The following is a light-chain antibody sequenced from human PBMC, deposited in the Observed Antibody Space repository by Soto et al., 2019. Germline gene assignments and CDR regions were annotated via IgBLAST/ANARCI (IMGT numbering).Light chain of an antibody. CDR3: QQTSIIPWT. J-gene: IGKJ1*01. V-gene: IGKV1-39*01. CDR2: TTS. CDR1: QSVSSY. Sequence: DIQMTQSASSLSASVGDRVTIPCRASQSVSSYVNWYQHKPGKAPKLLIFTTSSLESGVPSRFSGSGSGTDFTLTISSLHPDDFATYYCQQTSIIPWTFGQGTTVEF.